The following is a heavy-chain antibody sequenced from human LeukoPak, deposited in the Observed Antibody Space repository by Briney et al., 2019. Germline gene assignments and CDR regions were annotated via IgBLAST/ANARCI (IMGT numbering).Heavy chain of an antibody. J-gene: IGHJ4*02. CDR3: ARVVSSWPDY. CDR2: IFYSGST. Sequence: PSETLSLTCTVSSGSISTSNYYWGWVRQPPGKALEWIGNIFYSGSTYYSPSLKSRVTISLDTSRNQFSLKLNSVTAADTAVYYCARVVSSWPDYWGQGTLVTVSS. V-gene: IGHV4-39*07. D-gene: IGHD6-13*01. CDR1: SGSISTSNYY.